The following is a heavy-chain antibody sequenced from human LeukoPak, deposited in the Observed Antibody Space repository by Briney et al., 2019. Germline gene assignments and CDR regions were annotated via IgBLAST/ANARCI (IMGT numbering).Heavy chain of an antibody. J-gene: IGHJ4*02. V-gene: IGHV3-48*03. D-gene: IGHD6-13*01. CDR2: ISSSGSTM. CDR3: ASSSWYALDY. CDR1: AFTFSSYE. Sequence: QPAGSLRVTCAASAFTFSSYEMNWVRHAPGKGLEWISYISSSGSTMYYADSVKGRFTISRDNAKNSLYLQMNSLRAEDTAIYYCASSSWYALDYWGQGTLVTVSS.